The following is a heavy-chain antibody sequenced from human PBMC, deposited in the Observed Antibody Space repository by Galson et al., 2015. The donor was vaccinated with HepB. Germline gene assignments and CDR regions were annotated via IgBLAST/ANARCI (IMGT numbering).Heavy chain of an antibody. V-gene: IGHV3-30-3*01. CDR2: ISYDGSNK. Sequence: SLRLSCAASGFTFSSYALHWVRQAPGKGLEWVAIISYDGSNKYYADSVKGRFTISRDNSKNTLYLQMNSLRAEDTAVYYCARPNYDTSGYYYKYYFDYWGHGTLVTVSS. D-gene: IGHD3-22*01. CDR1: GFTFSSYA. J-gene: IGHJ4*01. CDR3: ARPNYDTSGYYYKYYFDY.